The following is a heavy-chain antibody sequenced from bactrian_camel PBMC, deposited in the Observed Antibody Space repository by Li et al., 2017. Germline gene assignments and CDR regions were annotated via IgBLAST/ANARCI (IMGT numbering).Heavy chain of an antibody. D-gene: IGHD6*01. Sequence: HVQLVESGGDSVQTGGSLRLSCQASGSTYSSLCMGWWRQAPGKEREGVAVLDADGRTTLYRDSVKGRFIISRDNAKNTLYLQMNSLKTEDTAVYYCATLGTITVVADWGKEFWGQGTQVTVS. CDR1: GSTYSSLC. CDR2: LDADGRTT. CDR3: ATLGTITVVADWGKEF. J-gene: IGHJ4*01. V-gene: IGHV3S6*01.